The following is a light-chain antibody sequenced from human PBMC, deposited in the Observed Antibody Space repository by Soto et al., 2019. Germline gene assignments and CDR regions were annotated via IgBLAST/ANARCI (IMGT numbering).Light chain of an antibody. Sequence: EIVLTQSPATLSLSPGERVTLSCRASQSVRSYLAWYQQKPGQAPRLLIYDAYKRAAGTPARFSGSGSGTDFTLTISSLEPEDFAVYYCQDRSIWYTFGQGTKLEIK. J-gene: IGKJ2*01. V-gene: IGKV3-11*01. CDR1: QSVRSY. CDR3: QDRSIWYT. CDR2: DAY.